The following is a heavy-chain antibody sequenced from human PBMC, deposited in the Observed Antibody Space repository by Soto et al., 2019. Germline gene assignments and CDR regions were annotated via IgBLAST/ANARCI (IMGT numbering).Heavy chain of an antibody. CDR2: IYYSGST. J-gene: IGHJ5*02. Sequence: QVQLQESGPGLVKPSQTLSLTCTVSGGSISSGGYYWSWIRQHPGKGLEWIGYIYYSGSTYYNPSLKSRVTISVDTSKNQFSLKLSSETAADTAVYYCARVRYCSGGSCYPRFDPWGQGTLVTVSS. V-gene: IGHV4-31*03. CDR1: GGSISSGGYY. D-gene: IGHD2-15*01. CDR3: ARVRYCSGGSCYPRFDP.